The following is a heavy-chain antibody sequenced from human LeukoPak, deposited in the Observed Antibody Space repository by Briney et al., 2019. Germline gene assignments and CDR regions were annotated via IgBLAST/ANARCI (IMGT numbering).Heavy chain of an antibody. CDR1: GGTFSSYA. D-gene: IGHD5-18*01. V-gene: IGHV1-2*02. Sequence: ASVKVSCRASGGTFSSYAISWVRQAPGQGLEWMGWINPNSGGTNYAQKFQGRVTMTRDTSISTAYMELSRLRSDDTAVYYCARDRIQLYYYYMDVWGKGTTVTVSS. CDR2: INPNSGGT. J-gene: IGHJ6*03. CDR3: ARDRIQLYYYYMDV.